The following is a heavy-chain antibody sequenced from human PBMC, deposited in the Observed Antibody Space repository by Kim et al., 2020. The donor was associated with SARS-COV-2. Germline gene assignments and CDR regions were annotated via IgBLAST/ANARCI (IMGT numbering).Heavy chain of an antibody. D-gene: IGHD3-10*01. CDR3: AKDRAVVRGVITYYVIF. CDR1: GFTFSSYA. V-gene: IGHV3-23*01. CDR2: ISGSGGST. J-gene: IGHJ4*02. Sequence: GGSLRLSCAASGFTFSSYAMSWVRQAPGKGLEWVSAISGSGGSTYYADSVKGRFTISRDNSKNTLYLQMNSLRAEDTAVYYCAKDRAVVRGVITYYVIFWGQGTLVTVSS.